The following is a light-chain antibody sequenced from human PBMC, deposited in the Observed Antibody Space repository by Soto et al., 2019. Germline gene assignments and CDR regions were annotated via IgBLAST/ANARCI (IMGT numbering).Light chain of an antibody. CDR1: SSDVGSRNL. V-gene: IGLV2-23*02. J-gene: IGLJ3*02. CDR2: EVT. CDR3: CSYAGSYTWV. Sequence: QSALTQPASVSGSPGQSITISCTGTSSDVGSRNLVSWYQQHPGNAPKLIIYEVTKWPSGVSNRFSGSKSGNTASLTIFGLQAEDEADYYCCSYAGSYTWVFGGGTKLTVL.